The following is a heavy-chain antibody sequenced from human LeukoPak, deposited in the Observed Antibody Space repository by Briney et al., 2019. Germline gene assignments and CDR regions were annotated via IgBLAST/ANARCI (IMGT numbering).Heavy chain of an antibody. D-gene: IGHD4-17*01. Sequence: SETLSLTCTVSGGCISIYYWSWIRQPPGKGLEWIGYIYYSGSTNYNPSLKSRVTISIDTSKNQFSLKLSSVTAADTAVYYCARVTTVKSRDYSGAFDIWGQGTMVTVSS. CDR3: ARVTTVKSRDYSGAFDI. V-gene: IGHV4-59*08. CDR1: GGCISIYY. CDR2: IYYSGST. J-gene: IGHJ3*02.